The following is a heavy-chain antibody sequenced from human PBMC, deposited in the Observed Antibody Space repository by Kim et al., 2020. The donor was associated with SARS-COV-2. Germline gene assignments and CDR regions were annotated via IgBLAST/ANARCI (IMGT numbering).Heavy chain of an antibody. V-gene: IGHV4-59*01. D-gene: IGHD4-17*01. J-gene: IGHJ6*02. CDR3: ARDPGWGGDYVGNYYYGMDV. Sequence: RVTISVDTSKNQFSLKLSSVTAADTAVYYCARDPGWGGDYVGNYYYGMDVWGQGTTVTVSS.